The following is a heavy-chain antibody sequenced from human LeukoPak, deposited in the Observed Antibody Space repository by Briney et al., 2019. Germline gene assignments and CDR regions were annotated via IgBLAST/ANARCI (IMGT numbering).Heavy chain of an antibody. J-gene: IGHJ4*02. CDR3: ARLWGDVTIFDY. CDR1: GFTFSAFW. V-gene: IGHV3-7*01. Sequence: GGSLRLSCAASGFTFSAFWMSWVRQAPGKGLEWVANIKQDGSEIYYVDSVKGRFTVSRDNARNSLYLQTNSLRAEDTAVYYCARLWGDVTIFDYWGQGTLVTVSS. D-gene: IGHD3-3*01. CDR2: IKQDGSEI.